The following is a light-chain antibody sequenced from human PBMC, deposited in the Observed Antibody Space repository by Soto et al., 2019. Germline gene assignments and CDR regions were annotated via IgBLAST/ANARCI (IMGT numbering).Light chain of an antibody. V-gene: IGLV2-8*01. Sequence: QSVLTQPPPASGSPGQSVTISCTGTSSDVGGYDSVSWYQQHPGKAPKLMIYEVYKRPSGVPDRFSGSKSGNTASLTVSGLQAEDEADYYCSSYAGGNNFYVFGTGTKVT. CDR3: SSYAGGNNFYV. CDR2: EVY. CDR1: SSDVGGYDS. J-gene: IGLJ1*01.